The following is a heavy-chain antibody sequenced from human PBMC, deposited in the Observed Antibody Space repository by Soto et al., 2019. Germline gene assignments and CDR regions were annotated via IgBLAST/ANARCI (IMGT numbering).Heavy chain of an antibody. CDR1: GFTFSSYA. CDR3: AKDLAFTYYDSSGYADC. J-gene: IGHJ4*02. V-gene: IGHV3-23*01. D-gene: IGHD3-22*01. CDR2: ISGSGGSA. Sequence: GGSLRLSCAASGFTFSSYAMNWVRQAPGKGLEWVSAISGSGGSASYADSVKGRFTISRDNSKNTLYLQMNSLRAEDMAVYFCAKDLAFTYYDSSGYADCWGQGTLVTVSS.